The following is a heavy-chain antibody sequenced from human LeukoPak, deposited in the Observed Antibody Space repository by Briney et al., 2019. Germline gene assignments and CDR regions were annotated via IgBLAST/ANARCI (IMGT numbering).Heavy chain of an antibody. D-gene: IGHD3-9*01. J-gene: IGHJ6*04. CDR1: GFTFSSYA. CDR2: ISYDGSNK. CDR3: ARDSYFDWLLYRNYGMDV. V-gene: IGHV3-30-3*01. Sequence: PGGSLRLSCAASGFTFSSYAMHWVRQAPGKGLEWVAVISYDGSNKYYADSVKGRFTISRDNYKNTLYLQMNSLRAEDTAVYYCARDSYFDWLLYRNYGMDVWGEGTTVTVSS.